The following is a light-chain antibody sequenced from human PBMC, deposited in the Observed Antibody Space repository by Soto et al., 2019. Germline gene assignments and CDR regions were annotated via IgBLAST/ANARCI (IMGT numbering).Light chain of an antibody. Sequence: DIQMTQSPSSLSASVGARVTISCRASERISDYLPWYQQKPGKAPKLLINTASSLRSGVPPRFSGSGSGTDFTLTIDSLQPEDFATYFCQQTNTAPWTVGQGTKVDIK. CDR2: TAS. CDR3: QQTNTAPWT. V-gene: IGKV1-39*01. J-gene: IGKJ1*01. CDR1: ERISDY.